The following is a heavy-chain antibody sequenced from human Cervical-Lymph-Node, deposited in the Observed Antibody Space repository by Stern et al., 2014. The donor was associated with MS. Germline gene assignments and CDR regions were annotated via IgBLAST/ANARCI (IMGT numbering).Heavy chain of an antibody. CDR1: GGSVSSGSYY. CDR2: IYHSGSP. J-gene: IGHJ6*02. D-gene: IGHD1-1*01. CDR3: ARTDMTTRLNGMDV. Sequence: QVQLQESGPGLVKPSETLSLTCSVSGGSVSSGSYYCSWIRQPPGKGLEWIGDIYHSGSPTYNPSLKSRVTISKDTSKNQFSLKLNSVTAADTAVYYCARTDMTTRLNGMDVWGQGTTVIVSS. V-gene: IGHV4-61*01.